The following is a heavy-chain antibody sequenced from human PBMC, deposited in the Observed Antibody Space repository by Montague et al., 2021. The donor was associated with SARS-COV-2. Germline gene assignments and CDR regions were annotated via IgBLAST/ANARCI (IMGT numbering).Heavy chain of an antibody. D-gene: IGHD3-22*01. CDR2: IYYSGST. V-gene: IGHV4-31*03. J-gene: IGHJ3*02. CDR3: ARARITMIVVVNAFDI. CDR1: GGSISSGGYY. Sequence: SLSLTCTVSGGSISSGGYYWSWIRQHPGKGLEWIGYIYYSGSTYYNPSLKSRVTISVDTSKNQFSLKLSSVTAADTAVYYCARARITMIVVVNAFDIWGQGTMVTVSS.